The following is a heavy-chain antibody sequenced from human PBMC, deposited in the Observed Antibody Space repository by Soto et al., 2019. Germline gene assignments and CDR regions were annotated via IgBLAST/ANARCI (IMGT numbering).Heavy chain of an antibody. CDR1: GGSISRYY. Sequence: SETLSLTWTVSGGSISRYYWSWIRQPPGKGLEWIGYIYYSGSTNYNPSLKSRVTISVDTSKNQFSLKLSSVTAADTAVYYCARSTLGLRYFVGPFDYWGQGTLVTVSS. D-gene: IGHD3-9*01. J-gene: IGHJ4*02. V-gene: IGHV4-59*01. CDR2: IYYSGST. CDR3: ARSTLGLRYFVGPFDY.